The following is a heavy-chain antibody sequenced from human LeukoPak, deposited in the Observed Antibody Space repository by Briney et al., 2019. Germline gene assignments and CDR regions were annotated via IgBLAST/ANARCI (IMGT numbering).Heavy chain of an antibody. Sequence: TSETLSLTCTVSGASTSAYYWSWIRQPPGKGLEWIGYTYSGGNANYNPSLKSRVTISIDTPENQFSLRLTSVTAADMAVYFCAHSKRGGGYYINAFAVWGQGTLVTISS. CDR1: GASTSAYY. CDR3: AHSKRGGGYYINAFAV. D-gene: IGHD1-26*01. CDR2: TYSGGNA. J-gene: IGHJ3*01. V-gene: IGHV4-59*01.